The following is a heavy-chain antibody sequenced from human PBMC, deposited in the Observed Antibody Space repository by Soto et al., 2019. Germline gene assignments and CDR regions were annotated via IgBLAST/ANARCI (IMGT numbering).Heavy chain of an antibody. CDR1: GFTFGDYS. Sequence: GGSLRLSCTTSGFTFGDYSISWFRQAPWKGLEWVGVVRSKAYGGTTDYAASVKGRFDISRDDSKSIAYLQMNSVTTEDTAVYFCARYTYTSRYSYYGMDVWGHGTTVTVSA. D-gene: IGHD6-13*01. CDR3: ARYTYTSRYSYYGMDV. J-gene: IGHJ6*01. V-gene: IGHV3-49*03. CDR2: VRSKAYGGTT.